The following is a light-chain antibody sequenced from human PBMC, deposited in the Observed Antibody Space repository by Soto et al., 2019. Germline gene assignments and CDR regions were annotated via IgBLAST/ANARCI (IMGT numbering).Light chain of an antibody. CDR1: SSNIGSGSD. V-gene: IGLV1-40*01. CDR2: ANT. CDR3: QAYDRGLTGWV. J-gene: IGLJ3*02. Sequence: QSVLTQPPSVSGDPGQTVPISCSGTSSNIGSGSDVQWFRQLPGTAPKLLIYANTNRPSGVPDRFSGSKTGISVSLAITGLRVEDEADYDCQAYDRGLTGWVFGGGTQLTVL.